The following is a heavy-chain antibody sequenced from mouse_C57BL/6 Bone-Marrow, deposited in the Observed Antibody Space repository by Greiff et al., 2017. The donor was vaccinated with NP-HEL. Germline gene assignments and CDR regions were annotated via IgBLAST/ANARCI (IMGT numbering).Heavy chain of an antibody. CDR2: IYPGSGST. CDR1: GYTFTSYW. CDR3: ARTQVRLPRPSFAY. D-gene: IGHD3-2*02. J-gene: IGHJ3*01. Sequence: QVHVKQPGAELVKPGASVKMSCKASGYTFTSYWITWVKQRPGQGLEWIGDIYPGSGSTNYNEKFKSKATLTVDTSSSTAYMQLSSLTSGDSAVDYCARTQVRLPRPSFAYWGQGTLVTVSA. V-gene: IGHV1-55*01.